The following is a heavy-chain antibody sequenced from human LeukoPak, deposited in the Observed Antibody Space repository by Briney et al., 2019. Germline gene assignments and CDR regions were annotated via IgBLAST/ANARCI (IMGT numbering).Heavy chain of an antibody. Sequence: PGGSLRLSCAASGFTFSSYAMSWVRQAPGKGLEWVSAISGSGGSTYYADSVKGRFTISRHNSKNTLYLQMNSLRAEDTAVYYCARESPTGTRANYGMDVWGQGTTVTVSS. CDR1: GFTFSSYA. V-gene: IGHV3-23*01. D-gene: IGHD1/OR15-1a*01. J-gene: IGHJ6*02. CDR2: ISGSGGST. CDR3: ARESPTGTRANYGMDV.